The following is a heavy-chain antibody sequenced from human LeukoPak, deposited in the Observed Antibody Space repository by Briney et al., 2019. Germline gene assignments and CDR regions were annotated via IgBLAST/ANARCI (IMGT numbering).Heavy chain of an antibody. V-gene: IGHV3-49*02. Sequence: GESLKISCKGSGYSFTSYWIGWVRQAPGKGLEWVGFIRSKAYGGTTEYAASVKGRFTISRDDSKSIAYLQMNSLKTEDTAVYYCTRDPDSWGQGTLVTVSS. J-gene: IGHJ4*02. CDR3: TRDPDS. CDR1: GYSFTSYW. CDR2: IRSKAYGGTT.